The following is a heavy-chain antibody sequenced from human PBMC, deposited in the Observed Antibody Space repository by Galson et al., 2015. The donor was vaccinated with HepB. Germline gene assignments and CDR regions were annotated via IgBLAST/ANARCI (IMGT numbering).Heavy chain of an antibody. CDR1: GFSLSTSGVG. V-gene: IGHV2-5*02. CDR2: IYWDDDK. Sequence: PALVKPTQTLTLTCTFSGFSLSTSGVGVGWIRQPPGKALEWLALIYWDDDKRYSPSLKSRLTITKDTSKNQVVLTMTNMDPVDTATYYCARGTDTAMALYYFDYWGQGTLVTVSS. D-gene: IGHD5-18*01. J-gene: IGHJ4*02. CDR3: ARGTDTAMALYYFDY.